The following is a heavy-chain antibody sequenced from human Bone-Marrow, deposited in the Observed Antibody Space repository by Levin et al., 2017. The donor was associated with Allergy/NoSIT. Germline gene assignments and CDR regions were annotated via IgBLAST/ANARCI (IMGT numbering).Heavy chain of an antibody. J-gene: IGHJ4*02. V-gene: IGHV4-59*01. Sequence: PGGSLRLSCSVGSISSYYWSWIRQTPEKGLEWLGYIYHTGYTRYNPSLESRVTILVDTSKNKFSLTLNAVTAADTGLYYCTQGGSWPIFDKWDQGAPVIVSS. D-gene: IGHD3-10*01. CDR3: TQGGSWPIFDK. CDR2: IYHTGYT. CDR1: SISSYY.